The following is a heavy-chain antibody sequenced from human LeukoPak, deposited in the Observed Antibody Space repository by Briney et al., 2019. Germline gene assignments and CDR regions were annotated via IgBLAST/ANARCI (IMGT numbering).Heavy chain of an antibody. Sequence: QPGGSLRLSCAASGFTFSNAWMSWVRQAPGKGLEWVAVISYDGSNKYYADSVKGRFTISRDNSKNTLYLQMNSLRAEDTAVYYCARDRYYDSSGYPSGWGQGTLVTVSS. D-gene: IGHD3-22*01. CDR3: ARDRYYDSSGYPSG. CDR2: ISYDGSNK. CDR1: GFTFSNAW. J-gene: IGHJ4*02. V-gene: IGHV3-30-3*01.